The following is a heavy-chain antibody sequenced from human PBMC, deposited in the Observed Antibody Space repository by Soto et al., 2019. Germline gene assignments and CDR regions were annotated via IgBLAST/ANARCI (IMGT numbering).Heavy chain of an antibody. V-gene: IGHV5-51*01. J-gene: IGHJ6*02. CDR2: IYPGDSDT. D-gene: IGHD6-13*01. Sequence: PGESLKISCKGSGYSFTSYWIGWVRQMPGKGLEWMGIIYPGDSDTRYSPSFQGQVTISADKSISTAYLQWSSLKASDTAMYYCARHPIAADGTDYYYGMDVWGQGTTVTVSS. CDR3: ARHPIAADGTDYYYGMDV. CDR1: GYSFTSYW.